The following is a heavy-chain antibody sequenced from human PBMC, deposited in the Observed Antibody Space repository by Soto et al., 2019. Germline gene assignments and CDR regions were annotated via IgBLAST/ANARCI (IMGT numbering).Heavy chain of an antibody. D-gene: IGHD1-26*01. V-gene: IGHV3-7*01. Sequence: GSLRLSCAASGFTFSSYWMSWVRQAPGKGLEWVANIKQDGSEKYYVDSVKGRFTISRDNAKNSLYLQMNSLRAEDTAVYYCARDRAWELPSYAFDIWGQGTMVTVSS. CDR1: GFTFSSYW. CDR3: ARDRAWELPSYAFDI. J-gene: IGHJ3*02. CDR2: IKQDGSEK.